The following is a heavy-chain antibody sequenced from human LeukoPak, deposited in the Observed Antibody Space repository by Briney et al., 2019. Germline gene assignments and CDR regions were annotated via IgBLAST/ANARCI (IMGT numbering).Heavy chain of an antibody. CDR1: RFTFSSYA. D-gene: IGHD6-6*01. Sequence: PGGSLRLSCAASRFTFSSYAMSWVRQAPGKGLEWVSVFTGSGDNTYYADSVKGRFTISGDNSKNTLYLQMNSLGAEDTALYYCAKDYYSSSSCYFDYWGQGTLVTVSS. J-gene: IGHJ4*02. CDR3: AKDYYSSSSCYFDY. CDR2: FTGSGDNT. V-gene: IGHV3-23*01.